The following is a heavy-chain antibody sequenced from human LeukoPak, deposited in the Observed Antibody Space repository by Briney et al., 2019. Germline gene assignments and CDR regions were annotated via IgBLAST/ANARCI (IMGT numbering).Heavy chain of an antibody. V-gene: IGHV3-23*01. J-gene: IGHJ4*02. CDR1: GSTFSSYW. CDR2: ITSDSDDT. CDR3: VKGVGPRAPNGRVFEY. D-gene: IGHD1-26*01. Sequence: GGSLRLSCAASGSTFSSYWMTWVRQAPGKGLDWVSIITSDSDDTKYADSVRGRFTISRDNSKNTLFLQMNTLRVDDTAVYYCVKGVGPRAPNGRVFEYWGQGALVTVSS.